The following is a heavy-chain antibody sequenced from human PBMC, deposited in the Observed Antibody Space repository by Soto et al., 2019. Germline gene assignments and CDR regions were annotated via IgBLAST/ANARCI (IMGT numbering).Heavy chain of an antibody. CDR3: ANSGYGYLTRY. CDR2: ISRSSSNI. V-gene: IGHV3-48*01. CDR1: GFTFSNYS. D-gene: IGHD5-12*01. Sequence: EVQLVESGGGLVQPGGSLRLSCAASGFTFSNYSMNWVRQAPGRGLEWVSYISRSSSNIYYADSVKGRFTISRDNAKNSLYLQMNSLRAEDTAVYYCANSGYGYLTRYWGQGTLVTVSS. J-gene: IGHJ4*02.